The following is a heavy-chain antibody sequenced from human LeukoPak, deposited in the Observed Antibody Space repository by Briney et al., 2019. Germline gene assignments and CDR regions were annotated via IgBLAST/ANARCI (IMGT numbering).Heavy chain of an antibody. CDR3: ARRDSSGYFDY. CDR1: GFTFSSYP. Sequence: PGGSLSLSCAASGFTFSSYPMIWVRQAPGRGLEWVSTIDGSGGSIYYADSVKGRFTVSRDNSKSMLYVQMNSLRADDTAVYFCARRDSSGYFDYWGQGVLVTVSS. D-gene: IGHD7-27*01. V-gene: IGHV3-23*01. CDR2: IDGSGGSI. J-gene: IGHJ4*02.